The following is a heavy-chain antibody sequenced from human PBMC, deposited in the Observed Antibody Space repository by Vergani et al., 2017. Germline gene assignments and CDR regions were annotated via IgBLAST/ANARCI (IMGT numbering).Heavy chain of an antibody. CDR3: ARARCSSTSGQTGGYYYGMYL. V-gene: IGHV4-34*01. CDR1: GGSFSGYY. J-gene: IGHJ6*02. CDR2: INHSGIT. D-gene: IGHD2-2*01. Sequence: QVQLQQWGAGLLKPSETLSLTCAVYGGSFSGYYWSWIRQPPGKGLEWIGEINHSGITNYNPTLKSRVTISVDTSKNQFALKLSSVTSADTAVYYCARARCSSTSGQTGGYYYGMYLWGQGTTVTVSS.